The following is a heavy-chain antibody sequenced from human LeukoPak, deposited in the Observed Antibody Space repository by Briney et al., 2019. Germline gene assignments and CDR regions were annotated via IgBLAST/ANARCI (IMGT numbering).Heavy chain of an antibody. CDR3: ARVSPDTATDYGWFDP. CDR2: IHYSGRA. D-gene: IGHD5-18*01. J-gene: IGHJ5*02. V-gene: IGHV4-59*01. Sequence: SETLSLTCIVSGDSISLFYWSWIRQPPGKGLEWIGYIHYSGRANYNPSLKSRVTMSLDTSKNHFSLKLRSVTAADTAVYYCARVSPDTATDYGWFDPWGQGSLVTVSS. CDR1: GDSISLFY.